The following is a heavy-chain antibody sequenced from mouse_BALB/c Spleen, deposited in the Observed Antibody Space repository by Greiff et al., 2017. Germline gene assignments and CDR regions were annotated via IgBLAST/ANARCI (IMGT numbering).Heavy chain of an antibody. CDR2: IRNKANGYTT. Sequence: EVQLVESGGGLVQPGGSLRLSCATSGFTFTDYYMSWVRQPPGKALEWLGFIRNKANGYTTEYSASVKGRFTISRDNSQSILYLQMNTLRAEDSATYYCARGGYYGSSYVGYWGQGATLTVSS. CDR1: GFTFTDYY. J-gene: IGHJ2*01. CDR3: ARGGYYGSSYVGY. D-gene: IGHD1-1*01. V-gene: IGHV7-3*02.